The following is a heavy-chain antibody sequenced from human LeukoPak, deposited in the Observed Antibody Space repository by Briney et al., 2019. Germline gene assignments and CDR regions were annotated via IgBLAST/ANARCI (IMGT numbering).Heavy chain of an antibody. J-gene: IGHJ4*02. CDR2: IYWDDDE. Sequence: SGPTLVKPTQTLALTCTFSGFSLSAAGMGVGWIRQPPGKALEWLAIIYWDDDERYSPSLKSRLTLIKDTSRNQVVLAMTNMDPVDTATYYCAHGVRRAHCTGGSCYNFDYWGQGILVTVSS. CDR1: GFSLSAAGMG. CDR3: AHGVRRAHCTGGSCYNFDY. V-gene: IGHV2-5*02. D-gene: IGHD2-15*01.